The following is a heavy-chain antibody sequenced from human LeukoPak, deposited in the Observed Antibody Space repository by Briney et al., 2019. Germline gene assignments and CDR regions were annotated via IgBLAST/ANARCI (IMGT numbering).Heavy chain of an antibody. CDR3: AKRSGSSPNWFDP. D-gene: IGHD3-10*01. CDR2: IYYSGST. V-gene: IGHV4-39*01. CDR1: GGSISSGVYY. J-gene: IGHJ5*02. Sequence: PSETLSLTCSVSGGSISSGVYYWGWIRQPPGKGLEWIGSIYYSGSTYYNPSLKSRVTISVDTSKNQFSLKLSSVTAADTAVYYCAKRSGSSPNWFDPWGQGTLVTVSS.